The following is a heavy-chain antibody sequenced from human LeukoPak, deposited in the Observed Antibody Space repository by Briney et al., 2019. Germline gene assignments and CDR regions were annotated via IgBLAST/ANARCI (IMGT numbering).Heavy chain of an antibody. CDR2: IYYSGST. J-gene: IGHJ6*02. CDR3: ARHLGHPRYYYYGMDV. CDR1: GGSISSSSYY. V-gene: IGHV4-39*01. Sequence: SETLSLTRTVSGGSISSSSYYWGWIRQPPGKGLEWIGSIYYSGSTYYNPSLKSRVTISVDTSKNQFSLKLSSVTAADTAVYYCARHLGHPRYYYYGMDVWGQGTTVTVSS.